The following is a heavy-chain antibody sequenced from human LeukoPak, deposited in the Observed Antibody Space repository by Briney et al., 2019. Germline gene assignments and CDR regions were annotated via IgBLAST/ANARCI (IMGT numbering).Heavy chain of an antibody. CDR3: AKDLIVVVHGAAFDI. D-gene: IGHD3-22*01. CDR1: GFTFSSYA. CDR2: ISGSGGST. J-gene: IGHJ3*02. Sequence: PGGSLRLSCAASGFTFSSYAMSWVRQAPGKGLEWVSAISGSGGSTYYADSMKGRFTISRDNSKNTLYLQMNSLRAEDTAVYYCAKDLIVVVHGAAFDIWGQGTMVTVSS. V-gene: IGHV3-23*01.